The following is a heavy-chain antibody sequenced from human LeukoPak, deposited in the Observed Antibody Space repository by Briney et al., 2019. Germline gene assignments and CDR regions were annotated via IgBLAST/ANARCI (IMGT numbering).Heavy chain of an antibody. CDR2: ISAYNGNT. CDR3: ARDSPYYYDSSGYFVYFDY. CDR1: GYTFTSYG. Sequence: GASVKVSCKASGYTFTSYGISWVRQAPGQGLEWMGWISAYNGNTNYAQKLQGRVTMTTDTSTSTAYMELRSLRSDDTAVYYCARDSPYYYDSSGYFVYFDYWGQGTLVTVSS. V-gene: IGHV1-18*01. J-gene: IGHJ4*02. D-gene: IGHD3-22*01.